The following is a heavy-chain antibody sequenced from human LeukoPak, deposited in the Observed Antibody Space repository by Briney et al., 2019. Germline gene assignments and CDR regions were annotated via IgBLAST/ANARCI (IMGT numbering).Heavy chain of an antibody. V-gene: IGHV3-21*01. J-gene: IGHJ4*02. CDR2: ISSSSSYI. CDR1: GFTFSSYS. D-gene: IGHD6-13*01. CDR3: ARAIGAAAGTVDY. Sequence: TGGSLRLSCAASGFTFSSYSMNWVRQAPGKGLEWVSSISSSSSYICYADSVKGRFTISRDNAKNSLYLQMNSLRAEDTAVYYCARAIGAAAGTVDYWGQGTLVTVSS.